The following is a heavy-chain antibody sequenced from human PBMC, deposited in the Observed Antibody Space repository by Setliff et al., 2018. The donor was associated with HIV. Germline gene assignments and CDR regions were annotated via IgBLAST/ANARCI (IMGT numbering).Heavy chain of an antibody. V-gene: IGHV3-7*03. Sequence: GSLRLSCAASGFMFGVDWMSWVRQTPGKGLEWVASVTPDGGDKHYANSMRGRFTISRDNGKNTVDLQMNSLTVEDTAVYYCAKDLAANIYDFSALYYVPYPVGSWGQGTLVTVSS. CDR1: GFMFGVDW. J-gene: IGHJ5*02. CDR3: AKDLAANIYDFSALYYVPYPVGS. CDR2: VTPDGGDK. D-gene: IGHD3-16*01.